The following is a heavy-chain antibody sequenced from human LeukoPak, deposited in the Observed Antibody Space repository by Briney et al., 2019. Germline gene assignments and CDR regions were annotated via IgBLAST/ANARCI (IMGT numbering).Heavy chain of an antibody. J-gene: IGHJ4*02. CDR3: ARVGVRWLQLPHSYFDY. CDR2: IYHSGST. V-gene: IGHV4-38-2*02. D-gene: IGHD5-24*01. CDR1: GYSISSGYY. Sequence: SETLSLTCTVSGYSISSGYYWGWTRQPPGKGLEWIGSIYHSGSTYYNPSLKSRVTISVDTSKNQFSLKLSSVTAADTAVYYCARVGVRWLQLPHSYFDYWGQGTLVTVSS.